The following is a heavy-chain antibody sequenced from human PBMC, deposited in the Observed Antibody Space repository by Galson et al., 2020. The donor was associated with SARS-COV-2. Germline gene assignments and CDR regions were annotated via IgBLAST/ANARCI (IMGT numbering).Heavy chain of an antibody. J-gene: IGHJ4*02. CDR1: GFTVTKNY. D-gene: IGHD1-1*01. Sequence: GESLKISCAVSGFTVTKNYMNWVRQAPGKGLEWVSIIYDSGTTFYAESVKGRFTISRDNSKNTLYLQMNSLRAEDTAIYYCTTGAYRDIRGAEFWGQGTLLTVSS. CDR3: TTGAYRDIRGAEF. CDR2: IYDSGTT. V-gene: IGHV3-53*01.